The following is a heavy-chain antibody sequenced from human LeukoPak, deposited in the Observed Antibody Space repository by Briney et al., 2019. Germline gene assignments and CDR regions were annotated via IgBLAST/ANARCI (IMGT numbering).Heavy chain of an antibody. CDR3: ARGGHYYNNSGYYYYYYYMDV. CDR2: TNYRSKWYN. V-gene: IGHV6-1*01. Sequence: SQTPSLTCAISGDSVSSNSAAWNWIRQSPSRGLEWLGRTNYRSKWYNDYAVSVKSRITINPDTSKNQFSLQLNSVTPEDTAVYYCARGGHYYNNSGYYYYYYYMDVWGKGTTVTVSS. J-gene: IGHJ6*03. CDR1: GDSVSSNSAA. D-gene: IGHD3-22*01.